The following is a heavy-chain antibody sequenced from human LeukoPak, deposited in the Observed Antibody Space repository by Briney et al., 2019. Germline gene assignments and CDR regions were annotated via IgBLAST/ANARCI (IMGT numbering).Heavy chain of an antibody. Sequence: GGSPRLSCAASGFTFRNYWTSWVRQAPGKGLEWVANIHQDGSEKYSVDSVKGRFTISRDNAKNSLYLQMNSLRAEDTAVYYCARYLRRDMREAFDFWGQGTMVTVSS. J-gene: IGHJ3*01. CDR1: GFTFRNYW. CDR3: ARYLRRDMREAFDF. V-gene: IGHV3-7*02. D-gene: IGHD5/OR15-5a*01. CDR2: IHQDGSEK.